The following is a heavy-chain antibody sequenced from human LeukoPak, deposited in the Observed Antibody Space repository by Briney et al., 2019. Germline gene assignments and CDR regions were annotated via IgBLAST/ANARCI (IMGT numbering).Heavy chain of an antibody. D-gene: IGHD4/OR15-4a*01. Sequence: GGSLRLSCAASGFTFSSYAMSWVRQAPGKGLEWVAVISYDGSNKYYADSVKGRFTISRDNSKNTLYLQMNSLRAEDTAVYYCAKKSPDYNWFDPWGQGTLVTVSS. CDR1: GFTFSSYA. J-gene: IGHJ5*02. CDR3: AKKSPDYNWFDP. V-gene: IGHV3-30*18. CDR2: ISYDGSNK.